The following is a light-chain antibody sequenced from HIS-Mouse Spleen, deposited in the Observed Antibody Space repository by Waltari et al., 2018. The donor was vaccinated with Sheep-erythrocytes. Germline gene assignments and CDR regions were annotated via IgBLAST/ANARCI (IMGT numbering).Light chain of an antibody. CDR2: EFS. J-gene: IGLJ3*02. V-gene: IGLV2-14*01. Sequence: QSALTQPASVSGSPGQSITISSTGTSSDVGGYNHVYWYQHHPGKAPKLMIYEFSNRPSGVANRFSGSKSGNTASLTISGLQAEDEADYYCSSYTSSSTWVFGGGTKLTVL. CDR3: SSYTSSSTWV. CDR1: SSDVGGYNH.